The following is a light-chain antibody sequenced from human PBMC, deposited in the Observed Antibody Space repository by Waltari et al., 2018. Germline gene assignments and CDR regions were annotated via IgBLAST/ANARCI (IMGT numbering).Light chain of an antibody. CDR3: AAWDDSLNGPV. CDR1: SSNIGSNT. CDR2: SNN. Sequence: QSVLTQPPSASGTPGQRVTISCSGSSSNIGSNTVTWYQQLQGTAPKLLIYSNNQRPSGVPDRFSGAKSGASASLAIRGLQSEDEADYYCAAWDDSLNGPVFGGGTKLTVL. V-gene: IGLV1-44*01. J-gene: IGLJ3*02.